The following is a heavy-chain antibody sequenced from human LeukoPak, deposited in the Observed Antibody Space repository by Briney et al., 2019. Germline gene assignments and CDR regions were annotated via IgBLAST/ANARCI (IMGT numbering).Heavy chain of an antibody. CDR3: ARVSAASYSGYVDY. CDR1: GDSVSSNSAA. Sequence: SQTLSLTCAISGDSVSSNSAAWNWIRQSPSRGLEWLGRTYYRSKRHNDYAVSVKSRITINPDTSKNQFSLQLNSVTPEDTAMYYCARVSAASYSGYVDYWGQGTLVTVSS. CDR2: TYYRSKRHN. V-gene: IGHV6-1*01. D-gene: IGHD5-12*01. J-gene: IGHJ4*02.